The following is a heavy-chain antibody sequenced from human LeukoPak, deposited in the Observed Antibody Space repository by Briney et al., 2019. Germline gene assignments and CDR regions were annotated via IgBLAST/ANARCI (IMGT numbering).Heavy chain of an antibody. D-gene: IGHD2-2*02. CDR1: GGSISSYY. V-gene: IGHV4-59*01. Sequence: PSETLSLTCTVSGGSISSYYWSWIRQPPGKGLEWIGYIYYSGSTNYNPSLKSRVTISVDTSKNQFSLKLSSVTAADTAVYYCARGVVPAAIRSLGYWGQGTLVTVSS. CDR2: IYYSGST. CDR3: ARGVVPAAIRSLGY. J-gene: IGHJ4*02.